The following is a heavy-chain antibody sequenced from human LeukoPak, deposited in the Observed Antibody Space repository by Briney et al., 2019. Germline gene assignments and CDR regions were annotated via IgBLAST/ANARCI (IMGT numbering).Heavy chain of an antibody. J-gene: IGHJ4*02. CDR1: GFTFSGSA. Sequence: GGSLKLSCAASGFTFSGSAIHWVRQASGKGLEWVGRIRSKANSYATSSAASVKGRFTISRDDSKNTAYLQMSSLKTEDTAVYYCTRDYGVLFDYWGQGTLVTVSS. CDR3: TRDYGVLFDY. V-gene: IGHV3-73*01. CDR2: IRSKANSYAT. D-gene: IGHD4-17*01.